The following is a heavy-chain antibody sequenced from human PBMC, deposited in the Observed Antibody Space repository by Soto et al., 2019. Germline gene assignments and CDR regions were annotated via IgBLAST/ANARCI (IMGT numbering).Heavy chain of an antibody. V-gene: IGHV4-39*01. CDR2: IYYSGST. D-gene: IGHD3-10*01. J-gene: IGHJ6*02. CDR1: GGSISSSSYY. Sequence: QLQLQESGPGLVKPSETLSLTCTVSGGSISSSSYYWGWIRQPPGKGLEWIGSIYYSGSTYYNPSLKXXVXIXXDTSKNQFSLKLSSVTAADTAVYYCARLRGATMDVWGQGTTVTVSS. CDR3: ARLRGATMDV.